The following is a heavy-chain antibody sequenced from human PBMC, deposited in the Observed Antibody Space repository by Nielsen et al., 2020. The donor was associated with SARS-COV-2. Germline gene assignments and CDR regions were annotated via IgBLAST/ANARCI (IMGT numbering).Heavy chain of an antibody. CDR1: GYTFTSYG. D-gene: IGHD2-2*01. CDR2: ISAYNGNT. V-gene: IGHV1-18*01. Sequence: ASVKVSCKASGYTFTSYGISWVRQAPGQGLEWMGWISAYNGNTNYAQKLQGRVTMTTDTSTSTAYMELRSLRSEDTAVYYCARRYCSSTSCPIFDYWGQGTLVTVSS. J-gene: IGHJ4*02. CDR3: ARRYCSSTSCPIFDY.